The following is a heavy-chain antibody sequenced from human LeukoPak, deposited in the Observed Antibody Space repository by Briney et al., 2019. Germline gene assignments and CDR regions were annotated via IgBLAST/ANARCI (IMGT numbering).Heavy chain of an antibody. J-gene: IGHJ4*02. CDR2: ISYDGSNK. CDR1: GFTFSSYG. Sequence: GGSLRLSCAASGFTFSSYGMHWVRQAPGKGLEWVAVISYDGSNKYYADSVKGRFTISRDNSKNTLYLQMNSLRAEDTAVYYCAKGTGMATIGFSLSWGQGTLVTVSS. CDR3: AKGTGMATIGFSLS. V-gene: IGHV3-30*18. D-gene: IGHD5-24*01.